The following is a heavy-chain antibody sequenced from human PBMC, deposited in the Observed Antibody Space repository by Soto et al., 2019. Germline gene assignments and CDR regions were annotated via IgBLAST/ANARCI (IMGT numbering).Heavy chain of an antibody. CDR1: GFTFSSYA. CDR2: ISYDGSNK. D-gene: IGHD6-19*01. J-gene: IGHJ4*02. Sequence: QVQLVESGGGVVQPGRSLRLSCAASGFTFSSYAMHWVRQAPGKGLEWVAVISYDGSNKYYADSVKGRFTISRDNSKNTLYLQMNSLRAEDTAVYYCASDKSPYSSGWHNRHFDYWGQGTLVIVSS. CDR3: ASDKSPYSSGWHNRHFDY. V-gene: IGHV3-30-3*01.